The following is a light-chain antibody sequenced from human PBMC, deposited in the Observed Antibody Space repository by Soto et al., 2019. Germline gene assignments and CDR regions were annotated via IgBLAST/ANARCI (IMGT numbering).Light chain of an antibody. Sequence: QSALTQPASVSGSPGQSITISCTGTSSDVGNYNLVSWYQQHPGTAPKLMIYKVSKRPSGVSNRFSGSKSGNTASLTISGLQAEDEADYYCCSYAGSSTPLIFGTGTKLTVL. CDR1: SSDVGNYNL. V-gene: IGLV2-23*02. J-gene: IGLJ1*01. CDR3: CSYAGSSTPLI. CDR2: KVS.